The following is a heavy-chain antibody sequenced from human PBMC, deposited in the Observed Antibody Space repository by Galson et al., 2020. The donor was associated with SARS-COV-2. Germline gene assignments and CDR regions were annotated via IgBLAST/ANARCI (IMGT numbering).Heavy chain of an antibody. J-gene: IGHJ4*02. CDR1: GFTFSSYA. CDR3: AKEPHPGHYEQYYFDY. CDR2: ISGSGGST. V-gene: IGHV3-23*01. Sequence: GGSLRLFCAASGFTFSSYAMSWVRQAPGKGLEWVSAISGSGGSTDYADSVKGRFTISRDNSKNTLYLQMNRLRAEDTAVYYCAKEPHPGHYEQYYFDYWGQGTLVTVSS. D-gene: IGHD4-17*01.